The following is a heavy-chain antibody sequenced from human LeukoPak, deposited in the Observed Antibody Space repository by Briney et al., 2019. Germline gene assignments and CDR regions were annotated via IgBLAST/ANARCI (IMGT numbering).Heavy chain of an antibody. CDR3: AKDSTVVTPSYWYFDL. J-gene: IGHJ2*01. V-gene: IGHV3-23*01. Sequence: GGSLRLSCAASGFTVSGYAMSWVRQAPGKGLEWVSAISGSGGSTYYADSVKGRFTISRDNSKNTLYLQMNSLRAEDTAVYYCAKDSTVVTPSYWYFDLWGRGTLVTVSS. D-gene: IGHD4-23*01. CDR2: ISGSGGST. CDR1: GFTVSGYA.